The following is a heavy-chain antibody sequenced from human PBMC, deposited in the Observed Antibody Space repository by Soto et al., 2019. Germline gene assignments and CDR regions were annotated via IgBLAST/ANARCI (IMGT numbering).Heavy chain of an antibody. Sequence: AAVKVSCKASGYTLTSYYLHWVRQAPGQGPEWMGIINPSGGITNDAQKFQDRVTMTSDTSTSTVYMELSSLRSEDTAVYYCARGISTTRYYYYYGMDVWGQGTTVTVS. CDR2: INPSGGIT. V-gene: IGHV1-46*01. J-gene: IGHJ6*02. D-gene: IGHD2-2*01. CDR3: ARGISTTRYYYYYGMDV. CDR1: GYTLTSYY.